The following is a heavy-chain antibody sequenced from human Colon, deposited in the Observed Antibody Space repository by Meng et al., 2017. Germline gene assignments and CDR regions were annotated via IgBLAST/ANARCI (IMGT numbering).Heavy chain of an antibody. V-gene: IGHV1-18*01. D-gene: IGHD3-10*01. CDR2: ISAYNRNT. CDR3: ARDGVAMVRGINEY. J-gene: IGHJ4*02. Sequence: ASVKVSCKASGYSFTSYGISWVRQPPGQGLEWMGWISAYNRNTKYSQQLQGRVTLTTDTSTSTAYLELRSLKSDDTAVYYCARDGVAMVRGINEYWGQGKLVNVSS. CDR1: GYSFTSYG.